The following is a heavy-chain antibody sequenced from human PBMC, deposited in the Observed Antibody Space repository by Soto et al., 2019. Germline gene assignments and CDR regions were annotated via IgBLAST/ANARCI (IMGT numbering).Heavy chain of an antibody. J-gene: IGHJ4*02. V-gene: IGHV3-7*01. CDR2: IKQDGSEK. CDR3: ARDAEVYDYIWGSYRPVDY. D-gene: IGHD3-16*02. CDR1: GFTFSSYW. Sequence: GGSLRLSCAASGFTFSSYWMSWVRQAPGKGLEWVANIKQDGSEKYYVDSVKGRFTISRDNAKNSLYLQMNSLRAEDTAVYYCARDAEVYDYIWGSYRPVDYWGQGTLVTVSS.